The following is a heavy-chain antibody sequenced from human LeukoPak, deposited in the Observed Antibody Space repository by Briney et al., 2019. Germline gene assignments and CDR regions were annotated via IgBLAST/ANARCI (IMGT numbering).Heavy chain of an antibody. CDR2: IRYDGSNN. J-gene: IGHJ4*02. Sequence: GGSLRLSCAASGFTFSTYWMNWFRQTPGKGLEWVAFIRYDGSNNYYADSVKGRFTISRDNSKNTVHLQMNSLRTEDTAVYSCAKDQWLVLDYWGQGTLVTVSS. CDR1: GFTFSTYW. D-gene: IGHD6-19*01. V-gene: IGHV3-30*02. CDR3: AKDQWLVLDY.